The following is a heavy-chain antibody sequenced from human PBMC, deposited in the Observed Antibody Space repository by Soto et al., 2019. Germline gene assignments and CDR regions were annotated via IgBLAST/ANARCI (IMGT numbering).Heavy chain of an antibody. D-gene: IGHD5-12*01. CDR2: IIPILGIA. CDR3: ARLGGYSGYDARYFDY. CDR1: GGTFSSYT. Sequence: ASVKVSCKASGGTFSSYTISWVRQAPGQGLEWMGRIIPILGIANYAQKFQGRVTITADKSTSTAYMELSSLRSEDTAVYYCARLGGYSGYDARYFDYWGQGTLVTVSS. J-gene: IGHJ4*02. V-gene: IGHV1-69*02.